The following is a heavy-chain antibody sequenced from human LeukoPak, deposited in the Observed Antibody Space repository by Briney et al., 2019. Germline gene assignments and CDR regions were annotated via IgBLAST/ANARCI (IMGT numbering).Heavy chain of an antibody. CDR3: AKGSGGDCYSALDY. V-gene: IGHV3-23*01. CDR2: ISGGGGNT. J-gene: IGHJ4*02. Sequence: GGSLRLSCAASGFAFSTYGMSWVRQTPGKGLEWVSSISGGGGNTYYADSVKGRFTISRDNSKNTLYLEMNSLRAEDTAIYYCAKGSGGDCYSALDYWGQGTLVTVSS. D-gene: IGHD2-15*01. CDR1: GFAFSTYG.